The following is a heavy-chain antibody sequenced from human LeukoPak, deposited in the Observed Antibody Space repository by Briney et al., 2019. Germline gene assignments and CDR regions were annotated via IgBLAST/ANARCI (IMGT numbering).Heavy chain of an antibody. J-gene: IGHJ3*02. CDR3: ARDEIRDFGAFDI. Sequence: PSETLSLTCAVYGGSFSGYYWSWIRQPPGKGLEWIGEINHSGSTNYNPSLKSRVTISVDTSKNQFSLKLSSVTAADTAVYYCARDEIRDFGAFDIWGQGTMVTVSS. CDR1: GGSFSGYY. D-gene: IGHD3-3*01. V-gene: IGHV4-34*01. CDR2: INHSGST.